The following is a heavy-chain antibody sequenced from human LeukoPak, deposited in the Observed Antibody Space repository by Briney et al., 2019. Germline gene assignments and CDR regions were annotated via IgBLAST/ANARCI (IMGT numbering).Heavy chain of an antibody. CDR3: ARDLYLDLWRGFSSGGGMDV. CDR1: GFSLNSSGVC. CDR2: IDWDDDT. Sequence: SGPALVKPTQTLTLTCTFSGFSLNSSGVCVSWIRQSPGRPLEWLARIDWDDDTFYNTRLKTRLTISKDTSKSQVVLTMTNMETVDTATYYCARDLYLDLWRGFSSGGGMDVWGQGTTVTVSS. D-gene: IGHD3-3*01. J-gene: IGHJ6*02. V-gene: IGHV2-70*17.